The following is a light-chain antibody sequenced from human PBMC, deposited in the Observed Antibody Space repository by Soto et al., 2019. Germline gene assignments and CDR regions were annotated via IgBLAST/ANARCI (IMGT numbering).Light chain of an antibody. J-gene: IGKJ1*01. V-gene: IGKV3-20*01. CDR1: QSVSSSY. CDR2: GAS. CDR3: QQYRSSLWT. Sequence: EIVLTQSPGTLSLSPGERATLSCRASQSVSSSYLAWYQQKPGQAPRLLIYGASSRATGIPDRFNGSGSGTDFTLTISRLEPEDFEVYFCQQYRSSLWTVGQGTKVEIK.